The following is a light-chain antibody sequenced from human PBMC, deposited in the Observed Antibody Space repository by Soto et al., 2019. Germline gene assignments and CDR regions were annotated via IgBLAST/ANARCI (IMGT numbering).Light chain of an antibody. CDR3: QQRGDWPLT. V-gene: IGKV3-11*01. CDR2: DAS. Sequence: EIVLTQSPATLSLSPGERAALSCRASQSVSSFLAWYQQKPCQAPRLLIYDASHRATGIPARFSRSGSGTDFTLTISNLEPEDFAVYYCQQRGDWPLTFGGGTKVEIK. J-gene: IGKJ4*01. CDR1: QSVSSF.